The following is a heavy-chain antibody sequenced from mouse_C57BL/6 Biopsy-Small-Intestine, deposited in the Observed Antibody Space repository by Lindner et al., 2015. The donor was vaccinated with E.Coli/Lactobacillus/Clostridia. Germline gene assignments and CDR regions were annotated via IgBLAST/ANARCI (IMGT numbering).Heavy chain of an antibody. J-gene: IGHJ2*01. CDR2: ISSGGSYT. V-gene: IGHV5-6*01. Sequence: VQLQESGGDLVKPGGSLKLSCAASGFTFSSYGMSWVRQTPDKRLEWVATISSGGSYTYYPDSVKGRFTISRDNAKNTLYLQMSSLKSEDTAMYYCARHDSSGYCWGQGTTLTVSS. CDR3: ARHDSSGYC. D-gene: IGHD3-2*02. CDR1: GFTFSSYG.